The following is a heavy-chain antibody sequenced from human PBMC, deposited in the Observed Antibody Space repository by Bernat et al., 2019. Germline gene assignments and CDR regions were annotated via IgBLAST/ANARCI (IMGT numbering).Heavy chain of an antibody. CDR3: ARDTFLTELLDY. CDR2: ISYDGSNK. CDR1: GFTFSSYA. Sequence: QVQLVESGGGVVQPGRSLRLSCAASGFTFSSYAMHWVRQAPGKGLEWVAVISYDGSNKYYADSVKGRFTISRDNSKNTLYLQMNSLRAEDTAVYYCARDTFLTELLDYWGQGTLVTVSS. V-gene: IGHV3-30-3*01. J-gene: IGHJ4*02. D-gene: IGHD3-10*01.